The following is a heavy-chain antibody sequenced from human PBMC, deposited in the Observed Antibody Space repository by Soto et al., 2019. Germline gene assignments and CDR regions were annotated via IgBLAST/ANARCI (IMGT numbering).Heavy chain of an antibody. CDR2: ISYDGSNK. V-gene: IGHV3-30-3*01. CDR1: GFTFSNYA. D-gene: IGHD2-15*01. Sequence: QVQLVESGGGVVQPGRSLRLSCAASGFTFSNYAMHWIRQAPGKGLEWVAVISYDGSNKYYADSVKGRLTISRHNSENTLYLQMNSLRAEATAVYYCARDSPFYCTGGSCYLTYWGQGTLVTVSS. CDR3: ARDSPFYCTGGSCYLTY. J-gene: IGHJ4*02.